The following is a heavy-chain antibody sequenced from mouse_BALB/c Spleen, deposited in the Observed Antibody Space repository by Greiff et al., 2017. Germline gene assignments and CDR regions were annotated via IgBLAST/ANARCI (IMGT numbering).Heavy chain of an antibody. CDR1: GYNFTSYW. CDR3: ARKDLWFAY. Sequence: QVQLKQPGAELVKPGTSVKLSCKASGYNFTSYWINWVKLRPGQGLEWIGDIYPGSGSTNYNEKFKSKATLTVDTSSSTAYMQLSSLASEDSALYYCARKDLWFAYWGQGTLVTVSA. J-gene: IGHJ3*01. V-gene: IGHV1-55*01. CDR2: IYPGSGST.